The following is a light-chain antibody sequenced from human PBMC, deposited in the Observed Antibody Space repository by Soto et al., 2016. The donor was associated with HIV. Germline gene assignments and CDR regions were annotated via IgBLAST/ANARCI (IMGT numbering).Light chain of an antibody. Sequence: SYELTQPPSVSVAPGKTARITCGGNNIGSQSVRWYQQRPGQAPVVVLNDDDDRPPGIPERFSGSNSGNTAALTISRVEAGDEADYYCQVWDRSSDHVLFGGGTKLTVL. J-gene: IGLJ2*01. CDR3: QVWDRSSDHVL. CDR2: DDD. V-gene: IGLV3-21*03. CDR1: NIGSQS.